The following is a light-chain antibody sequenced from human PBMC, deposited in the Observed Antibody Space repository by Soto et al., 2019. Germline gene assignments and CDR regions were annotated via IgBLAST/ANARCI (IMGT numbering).Light chain of an antibody. V-gene: IGLV2-14*03. Sequence: QSALTQFASVSGSPGQSITISCTGTSSDIGGYDYVSWYQVHPGKAPKLLVYDVTNRPSGVSDRFSGSKSGSTASLTISGLQAEDEADYYCSSYTSSYSLIFGGGTKLTV. J-gene: IGLJ2*01. CDR1: SSDIGGYDY. CDR2: DVT. CDR3: SSYTSSYSLI.